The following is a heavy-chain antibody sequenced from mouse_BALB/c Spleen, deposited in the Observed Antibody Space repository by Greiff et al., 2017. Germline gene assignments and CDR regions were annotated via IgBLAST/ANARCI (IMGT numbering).Heavy chain of an antibody. Sequence: EVMLVEPGGGLVQPGGSRKLSCAASGFTFSDYGMAWVRQAPGKGPEWVAFISNLAYSTYYADTVTGRFTISRENANNTLYLEMSSLRSEDTAMYYCARGGYRYDDECYFDYWGQGTTLTVSS. CDR3: ARGGYRYDDECYFDY. CDR2: ISNLAYST. J-gene: IGHJ2*01. D-gene: IGHD2-14*01. V-gene: IGHV5-15*02. CDR1: GFTFSDYG.